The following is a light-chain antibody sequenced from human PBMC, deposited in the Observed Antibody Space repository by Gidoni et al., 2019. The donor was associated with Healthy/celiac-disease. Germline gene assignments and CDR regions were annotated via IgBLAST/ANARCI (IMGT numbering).Light chain of an antibody. CDR3: QQYGGSPPT. J-gene: IGKJ1*01. CDR2: GAS. V-gene: IGKV3-20*01. CDR1: QSVGSSS. Sequence: EIVLTQSPGTLSLSPGERATLSGRASQSVGSSSLAWYQQKPGQAPRLLISGASSRATGIPDMFSGSGSGTEFTLTISRLGPEDFAVYYCQQYGGSPPTFGQGTKVEIK.